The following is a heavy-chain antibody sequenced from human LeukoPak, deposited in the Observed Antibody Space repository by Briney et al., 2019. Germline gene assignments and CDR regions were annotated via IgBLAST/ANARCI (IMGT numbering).Heavy chain of an antibody. V-gene: IGHV4-59*08. J-gene: IGHJ6*02. Sequence: PSETLSLTCTVSGGSISSYYWSWIRQPPGKGLEWIGYIHYSGSTNYNPSLKSRVTISVDTSKNQFSLKLSSVTAADTAVYYCARQYRPDPFDYYYGMDVWGQGTTVTVSS. CDR3: ARQYRPDPFDYYYGMDV. CDR1: GGSISSYY. D-gene: IGHD1-14*01. CDR2: IHYSGST.